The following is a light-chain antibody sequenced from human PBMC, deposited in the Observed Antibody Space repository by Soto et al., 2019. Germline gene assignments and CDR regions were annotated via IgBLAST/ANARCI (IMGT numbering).Light chain of an antibody. V-gene: IGKV3-11*01. J-gene: IGKJ5*01. Sequence: EIVLTQSPATLSLSPGARATLSCRASQSVSSYLAWYQQKPGQAPRLLIYDASNRATGIPARFSGSGSGTDFTLTISSLAPEEFAVYYFQQRSNWPTFGQGTRLEIK. CDR2: DAS. CDR3: QQRSNWPT. CDR1: QSVSSY.